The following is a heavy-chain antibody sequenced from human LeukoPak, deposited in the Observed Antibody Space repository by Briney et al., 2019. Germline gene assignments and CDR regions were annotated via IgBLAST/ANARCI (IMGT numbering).Heavy chain of an antibody. Sequence: SGGSLRLSCAASGFTFSSYSMNWVRQAPGKGLEWVSYISSSSSTIYYADPVKGRFTISRDNAKNSLYLQMNSLRAEDTAVYYCARGFQRWFGELLEAFDIWGQGTMVTVSS. J-gene: IGHJ3*02. CDR1: GFTFSSYS. V-gene: IGHV3-48*01. D-gene: IGHD3-10*01. CDR3: ARGFQRWFGELLEAFDI. CDR2: ISSSSSTI.